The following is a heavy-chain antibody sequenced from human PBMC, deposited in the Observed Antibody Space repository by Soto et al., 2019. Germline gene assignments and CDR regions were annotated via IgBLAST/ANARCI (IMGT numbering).Heavy chain of an antibody. J-gene: IGHJ6*02. CDR1: GYTFTSYY. CDR2: INPSGGST. Sequence: ASVKVSCKASGYTFTSYYMHWVRQAPGQGLEWMGIINPSGGSTSYAQKFQGRVTMTRDTSTSTVYMELSSLRSEDTAVYYCARENCRGWYRAYYYGMDVWGQGTTVPVAS. CDR3: ARENCRGWYRAYYYGMDV. D-gene: IGHD6-19*01. V-gene: IGHV1-46*01.